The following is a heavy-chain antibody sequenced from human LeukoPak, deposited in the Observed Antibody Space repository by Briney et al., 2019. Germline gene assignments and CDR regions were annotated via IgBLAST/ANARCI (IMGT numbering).Heavy chain of an antibody. D-gene: IGHD5-24*01. J-gene: IGHJ4*02. CDR2: ISSSSSYI. CDR1: GFTFSSYS. V-gene: IGHV3-21*01. Sequence: NPGGSLRLSCAASGFTFSSYSMNWVRQAPGKGLEWVSSISSSSSYIYYADSVRGRFTISRDNAKNSLYLQMNSLRAEDTAVYYCARENRDGYQIDYWGQGTLVTVSS. CDR3: ARENRDGYQIDY.